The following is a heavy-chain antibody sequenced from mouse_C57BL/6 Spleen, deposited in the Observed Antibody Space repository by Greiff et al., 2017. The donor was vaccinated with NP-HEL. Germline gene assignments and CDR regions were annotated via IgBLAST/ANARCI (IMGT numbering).Heavy chain of an antibody. D-gene: IGHD1-1*02. V-gene: IGHV1-42*01. CDR2: INPSTGGT. J-gene: IGHJ4*01. CDR3: AGYLYGLYAMDY. Sequence: EVKLMESGPELVKPGASVKISCKASGYSFTGYYMNWVKQSPEKSLEWIGEINPSTGGTTYNQKFKAKATLTVDKPSSTAYMQLKSLTSEDSAVYYCAGYLYGLYAMDYWGQGTSVTVSS. CDR1: GYSFTGYY.